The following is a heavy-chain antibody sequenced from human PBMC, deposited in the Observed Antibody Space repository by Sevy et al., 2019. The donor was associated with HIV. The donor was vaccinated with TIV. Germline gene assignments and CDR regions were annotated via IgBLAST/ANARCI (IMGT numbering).Heavy chain of an antibody. CDR2: TYYRSKWFN. CDR1: GDSVSTNSAA. V-gene: IGHV6-1*01. CDR3: ARESGTIAAGTERYFDL. D-gene: IGHD6-13*01. Sequence: QSQTLSLTCAISGDSVSTNSAAWNWIRQSPSRGLEWLGRTYYRSKWFNEYAVPVKSRIIINPDTSKNQLSLQLNSVTPEETAVYYCARESGTIAAGTERYFDLWGRGTLVTVSS. J-gene: IGHJ2*01.